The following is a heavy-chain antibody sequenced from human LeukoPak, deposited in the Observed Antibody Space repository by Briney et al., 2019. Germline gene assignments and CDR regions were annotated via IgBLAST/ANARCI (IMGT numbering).Heavy chain of an antibody. V-gene: IGHV3-30-3*01. Sequence: GGSLRLSCAASGFTFSSYTMNWVRQAPGKGLEWVAVISYDGSNKYYADSVKGRFTISRDNSKNTLYLQMNSLRAEDTAVYYCARDHGDCSGGSCYLGAFDIWGQGTMVTVSS. CDR2: ISYDGSNK. CDR3: ARDHGDCSGGSCYLGAFDI. J-gene: IGHJ3*02. D-gene: IGHD2-15*01. CDR1: GFTFSSYT.